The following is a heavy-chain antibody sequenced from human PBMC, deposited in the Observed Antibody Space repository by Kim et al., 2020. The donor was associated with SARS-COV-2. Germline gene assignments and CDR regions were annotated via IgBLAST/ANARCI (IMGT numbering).Heavy chain of an antibody. CDR2: IYYSGST. CDR3: ARPGYSGG. CDR1: GGSISSSSYY. Sequence: SETLSLTCTVSGGSISSSSYYWGWIRQPPGKGLEWIGSIYYSGSTYYNPSLKSRVTISVDTSKNQFSLKLSSVTAADTAVYYCARPGYSGGWGQGTLVTVSS. J-gene: IGHJ4*02. V-gene: IGHV4-39*01. D-gene: IGHD3-16*01.